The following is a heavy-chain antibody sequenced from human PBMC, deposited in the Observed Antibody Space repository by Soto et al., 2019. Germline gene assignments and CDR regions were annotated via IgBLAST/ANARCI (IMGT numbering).Heavy chain of an antibody. J-gene: IGHJ6*02. CDR1: GYTFTSYG. Sequence: QVQLVQSGAEVKKPGASVKVSCKASGYTFTSYGISWVRQAPGQGLEWRGWISAYNGNTNYAQQLQGRVTMTTDTSTSTAYMDLRSLRSDDTAVYYCARDPGYCSGGSCYGMDVWGHGTTVTVSS. V-gene: IGHV1-18*01. CDR3: ARDPGYCSGGSCYGMDV. CDR2: ISAYNGNT. D-gene: IGHD2-15*01.